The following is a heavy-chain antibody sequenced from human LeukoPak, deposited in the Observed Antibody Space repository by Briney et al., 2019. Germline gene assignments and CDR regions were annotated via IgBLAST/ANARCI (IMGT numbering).Heavy chain of an antibody. Sequence: GGSLRLSCEGSGFTFSNYWMGWVRQAPGKGLQWVANIKTDGSEKYYVDSVKGRFTISKDNSKNMLYLEMHSLRPEDTAVYYCGKGQVHYDYWSAPDQWGQGTLVTVSS. D-gene: IGHD3-3*01. CDR3: GKGQVHYDYWSAPDQ. J-gene: IGHJ4*02. CDR1: GFTFSNYW. CDR2: IKTDGSEK. V-gene: IGHV3-7*01.